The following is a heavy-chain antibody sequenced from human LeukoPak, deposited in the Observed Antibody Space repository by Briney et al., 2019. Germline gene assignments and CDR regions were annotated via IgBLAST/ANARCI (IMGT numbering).Heavy chain of an antibody. J-gene: IGHJ4*02. CDR1: GFTFSSYS. CDR3: ARDVDYSDSSGPYYFDY. V-gene: IGHV3-48*01. D-gene: IGHD3-22*01. Sequence: GGSLRLSCAASGFTFSSYSMNWVRQAPGKGLEWVSYISSSSSTIYYAGSVKGRFTISRDNAKNSLYLQMNSLRAEDTAVYYCARDVDYSDSSGPYYFDYWGQGTLVTVSS. CDR2: ISSSSSTI.